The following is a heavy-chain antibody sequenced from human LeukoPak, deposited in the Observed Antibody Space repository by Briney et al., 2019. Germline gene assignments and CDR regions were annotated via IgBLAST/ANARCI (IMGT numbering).Heavy chain of an antibody. J-gene: IGHJ4*02. Sequence: GGSLRLSCAASGFTFSSYAMHWVRQAPGKGLEWVTLISYDGSNKCYADSVKGRFTISRDNSKNTLYLQMNSLRAEDTAVYYCARDPSSSGWYRFDYWGQGALVTVSS. V-gene: IGHV3-30-3*01. CDR1: GFTFSSYA. D-gene: IGHD6-19*01. CDR3: ARDPSSSGWYRFDY. CDR2: ISYDGSNK.